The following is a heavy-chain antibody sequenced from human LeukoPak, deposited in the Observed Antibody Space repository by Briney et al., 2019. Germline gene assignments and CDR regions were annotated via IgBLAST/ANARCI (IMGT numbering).Heavy chain of an antibody. Sequence: SETLSLTCTVSGGSISSSNYYWGWIRQPPGEGLEWIGSIYYTGSTYYNPSLKSRITISVDTSKNQFSLKLSSVTAADTAVYYCARGTIRIAARQQSNWFDPWGQGTLVTVSS. V-gene: IGHV4-39*07. D-gene: IGHD6-6*01. CDR2: IYYTGST. CDR3: ARGTIRIAARQQSNWFDP. J-gene: IGHJ5*02. CDR1: GGSISSSNYY.